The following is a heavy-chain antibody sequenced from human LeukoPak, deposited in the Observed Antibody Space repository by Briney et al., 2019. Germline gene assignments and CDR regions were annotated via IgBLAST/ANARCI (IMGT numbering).Heavy chain of an antibody. CDR1: GGSFSGYY. Sequence: SETLSLTCAVYGGSFSGYYWSWIRRPPGKGLEWIGEINHSGSTNYNPSLKSRVTISVDTSKNQFSLKLSSVTAADTAPYYCAGGGGGSEPPDYWGQGTLVTVSS. V-gene: IGHV4-34*01. J-gene: IGHJ4*02. D-gene: IGHD2-15*01. CDR3: AGGGGGSEPPDY. CDR2: INHSGST.